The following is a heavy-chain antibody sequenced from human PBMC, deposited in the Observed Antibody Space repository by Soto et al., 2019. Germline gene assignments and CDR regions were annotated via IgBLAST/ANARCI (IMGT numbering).Heavy chain of an antibody. CDR1: GFTFSDYY. Sequence: PGGSLRLSCAASGFTFSDYYMSWIRQAPGKGLEWVSYISSSGSTIYYADSVKGRFTISRDNAKNSLYLQMNSLRAEDTAVYYCARDIRFLEWLLVVYFDYWGQGTLVTVSS. J-gene: IGHJ4*02. D-gene: IGHD3-3*01. V-gene: IGHV3-11*01. CDR2: ISSSGSTI. CDR3: ARDIRFLEWLLVVYFDY.